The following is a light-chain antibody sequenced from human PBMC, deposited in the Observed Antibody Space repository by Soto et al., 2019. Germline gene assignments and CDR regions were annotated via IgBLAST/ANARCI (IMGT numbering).Light chain of an antibody. V-gene: IGLV1-44*01. CDR1: SSNIGSNT. CDR3: ASWDDRLDGYV. CDR2: SHN. J-gene: IGLJ1*01. Sequence: QSVLTQPPSASGTPGQRVIISCSGSSSNIGSNTVNWYQQLPGTAPKLLIYSHNQRPSGVPDRFSGSKSGTSGSLAISGLQSEDEADYYCASWDDRLDGYVFGTGTKVTVL.